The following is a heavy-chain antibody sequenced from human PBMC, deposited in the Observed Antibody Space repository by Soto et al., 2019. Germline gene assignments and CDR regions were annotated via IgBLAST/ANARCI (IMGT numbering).Heavy chain of an antibody. CDR2: IYPGDSDT. D-gene: IGHD1-1*01. CDR1: GYSFTGQW. CDR3: ARHFGPYNRELHH. Sequence: GESLKISCKGYGYSFTGQWIAWVRQMPGKGLEWMGIIYPGDSDTRYSPSFQGQVTMSADKSINTAYLQWSSLKASDTATYYCARHFGPYNRELHHSGQGTLVPGS. V-gene: IGHV5-51*01. J-gene: IGHJ1*01.